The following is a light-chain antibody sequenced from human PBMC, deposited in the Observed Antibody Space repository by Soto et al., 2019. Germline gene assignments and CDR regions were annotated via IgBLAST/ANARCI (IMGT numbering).Light chain of an antibody. CDR3: QHYYNWPFT. CDR2: DAS. J-gene: IGKJ2*01. CDR1: QSISDK. Sequence: EIVMTQSPATLSVSPGERVSLSCGASQSISDKLAWYQQKPSKSPRLLIFDASAMATVVPARCSGSGSGTEFTLTISSLQSEDFAVYYCQHYYNWPFTFVQGTKLEI. V-gene: IGKV3-15*01.